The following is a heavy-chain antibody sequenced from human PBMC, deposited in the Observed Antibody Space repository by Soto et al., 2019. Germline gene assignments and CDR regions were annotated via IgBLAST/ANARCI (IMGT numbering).Heavy chain of an antibody. Sequence: EVQLLESGGGLVQPGGSLRLSCAASGFTFRSYAMRWVRQAPGKGLEWVSAICGSGGSTYYADSVKGRFTISRDNSKNRLYLQMNSLRAEDTAVYYCAKDRTSSSLIYYFDYWGQGTLVTVSS. D-gene: IGHD6-13*01. J-gene: IGHJ4*02. CDR1: GFTFRSYA. CDR2: ICGSGGST. V-gene: IGHV3-23*01. CDR3: AKDRTSSSLIYYFDY.